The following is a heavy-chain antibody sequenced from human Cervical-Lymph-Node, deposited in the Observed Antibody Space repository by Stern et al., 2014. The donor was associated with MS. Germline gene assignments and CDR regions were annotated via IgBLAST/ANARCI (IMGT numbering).Heavy chain of an antibody. CDR3: AREGSWPEYYFDY. CDR2: IYYSGST. V-gene: IGHV4-31*03. CDR1: GGSISSGGYY. J-gene: IGHJ4*02. Sequence: QLQLQESGPGLVKPSQTLSLTCTVSGGSISSGGYYWSWIRQHPGKGLEWIGYIYYSGSTYYNPSLKSRVTISVDTSKNQFSLKLSSVTAADTAVYYCAREGSWPEYYFDYWGQGTLVTVSS.